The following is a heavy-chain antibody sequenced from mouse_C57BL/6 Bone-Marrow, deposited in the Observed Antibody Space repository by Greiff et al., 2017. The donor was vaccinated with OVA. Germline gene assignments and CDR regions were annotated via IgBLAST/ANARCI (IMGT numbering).Heavy chain of an antibody. J-gene: IGHJ2*01. CDR1: GYIFTSYD. Sequence: VHLVESGPELVKPGASVKLSCKASGYIFTSYDINWVKQRPGQGLEWIGWIYPRDGSTKYNEKFKGKATLTVDTSSSTAYMELHSLTSEDSAVYFCARFYYGNYWGQGTTLTVSS. V-gene: IGHV1-85*01. CDR3: ARFYYGNY. CDR2: IYPRDGST. D-gene: IGHD2-1*01.